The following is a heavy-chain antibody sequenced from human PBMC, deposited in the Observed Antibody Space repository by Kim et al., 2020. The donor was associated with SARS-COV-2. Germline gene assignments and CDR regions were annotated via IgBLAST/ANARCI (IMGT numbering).Heavy chain of an antibody. CDR3: ARDRAGYSYGDSAFDI. CDR1: GGTFSSYA. V-gene: IGHV1-69*13. Sequence: SVKVSCKASGGTFSSYAISWVRQAPGQGLEWMGGIIPIFGTANYAQKFQGRVTITADESTSTAYIELSSLRSEDTAVYYCARDRAGYSYGDSAFDIWGQGTMVTVSS. D-gene: IGHD5-18*01. J-gene: IGHJ3*02. CDR2: IIPIFGTA.